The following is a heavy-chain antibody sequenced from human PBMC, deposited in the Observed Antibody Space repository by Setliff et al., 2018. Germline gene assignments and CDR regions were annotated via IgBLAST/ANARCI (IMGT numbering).Heavy chain of an antibody. CDR2: ISPYTGKT. CDR3: ARGGMAAAGRKGVFEH. Sequence: ASVKVSCKASGYTFSDYGISWVRLAPGQGLEWMGWISPYTGKTFYAPQFEDRVIMTTDTSTNTAYMEVNSVTSDDTAMYFCARGGMAAAGRKGVFEHWGQGTLVTVSS. CDR1: GYTFSDYG. D-gene: IGHD6-13*01. J-gene: IGHJ4*02. V-gene: IGHV1-18*01.